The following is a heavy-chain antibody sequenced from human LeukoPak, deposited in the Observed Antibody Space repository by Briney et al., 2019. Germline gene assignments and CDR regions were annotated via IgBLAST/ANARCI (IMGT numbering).Heavy chain of an antibody. CDR3: ARWNYGSYDFWSGYLHRYLDY. CDR2: IKQDGSEK. V-gene: IGHV3-7*01. CDR1: GFTFSSYW. D-gene: IGHD3-3*01. J-gene: IGHJ4*02. Sequence: PGGSLRLSCAASGFTFSSYWMSWVRQAPGKGLEWVANIKQDGSEKYYVDSVKGRFTISRDNAKNSLYLQMNSLRAEDTAVYYCARWNYGSYDFWSGYLHRYLDYWGQGTLVTVSS.